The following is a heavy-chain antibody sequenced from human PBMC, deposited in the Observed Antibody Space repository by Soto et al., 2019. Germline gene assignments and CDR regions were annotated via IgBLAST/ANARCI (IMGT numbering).Heavy chain of an antibody. Sequence: SETLSLTCTVSGGSISSSSYYWGWIRQPPGKGLEWIGSIYYSGSTYYNPSLKSRVTISVDTSKNQFSLKLSSVTAADTAVYYCARIGPDYYGSGNDYCYGMDVWGQGTTVTVSS. CDR1: GGSISSSSYY. D-gene: IGHD3-10*01. J-gene: IGHJ6*02. V-gene: IGHV4-39*01. CDR3: ARIGPDYYGSGNDYCYGMDV. CDR2: IYYSGST.